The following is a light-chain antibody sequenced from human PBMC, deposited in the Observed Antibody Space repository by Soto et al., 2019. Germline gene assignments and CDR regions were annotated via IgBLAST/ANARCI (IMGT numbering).Light chain of an antibody. Sequence: EIVMTQYPATLSVSPGERATLSCRASQRVNINLAWYQQKPGQGPRLLIYGASTRATGIPARFSVGGSGTEFTLHISNLQCEDFEVYYCQQYRKWPMSSFGQGTKLEIK. CDR2: GAS. V-gene: IGKV3-15*01. CDR1: QRVNIN. CDR3: QQYRKWPMSS. J-gene: IGKJ2*01.